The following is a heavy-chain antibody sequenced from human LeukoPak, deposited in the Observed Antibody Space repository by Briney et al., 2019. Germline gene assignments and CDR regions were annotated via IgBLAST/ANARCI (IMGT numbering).Heavy chain of an antibody. D-gene: IGHD3-16*01. V-gene: IGHV3-13*01. CDR3: AREMSDTXTWGWYXXX. CDR1: GLSFSSYD. J-gene: IGHJ2*01. CDR2: IGTKGDT. Sequence: HAGGSLRLSCAASGLSFSSYDMHWVRQATGKGLEWVSAIGTKGDTYYSDSVRGRFTISRENGKNSLYLQMNSLRAGDTAVYYCAREMSDTXTWGWYXXXWGRGTXXTVS.